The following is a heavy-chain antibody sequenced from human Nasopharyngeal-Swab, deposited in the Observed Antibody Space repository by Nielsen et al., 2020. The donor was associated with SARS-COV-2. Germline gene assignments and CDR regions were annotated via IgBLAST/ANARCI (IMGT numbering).Heavy chain of an antibody. CDR3: ARGRAQLWSRVNGMDV. J-gene: IGHJ6*02. Sequence: GGSLRLSRSASGFTFSSYEMNCVRQAPGKGLEWVSYISSSGSTIYYADSVKGRFTISRDNAKNSLYLQMNSLRAEDTAVYYCARGRAQLWSRVNGMDVWGQGTTVTVSS. CDR2: ISSSGSTI. CDR1: GFTFSSYE. V-gene: IGHV3-48*03. D-gene: IGHD5-18*01.